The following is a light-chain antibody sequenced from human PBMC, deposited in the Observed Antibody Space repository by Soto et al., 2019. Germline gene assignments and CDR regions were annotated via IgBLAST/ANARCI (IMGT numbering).Light chain of an antibody. CDR3: MQALQTPRYT. CDR1: QSLLHSKGYNY. J-gene: IGKJ2*01. CDR2: LGS. Sequence: EIVMTQSPLSLPVTPGEPASISCRSSQSLLHSKGYNYLDWYLQKPGQSPQLLIYLGSNRASGVPDRFSGSGSGTDFTLKISRVEAEDVGVYYCMQALQTPRYTFGQGTKLEIK. V-gene: IGKV2-28*01.